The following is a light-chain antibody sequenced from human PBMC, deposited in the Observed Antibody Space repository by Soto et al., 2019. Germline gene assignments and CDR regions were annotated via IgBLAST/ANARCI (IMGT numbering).Light chain of an antibody. CDR1: SSDVGGYNY. V-gene: IGLV2-11*01. CDR3: CSYAGSYTLWV. CDR2: DVS. J-gene: IGLJ3*02. Sequence: QSALTQPRSVSGSPGQSVTISCTGTSSDVGGYNYVSWYQQYPGKAPKVIIYDVSKRPSGVPDRFSGSKSGNTASLTISGLQAEDEADYYSCSYAGSYTLWVFGGGTKLTVL.